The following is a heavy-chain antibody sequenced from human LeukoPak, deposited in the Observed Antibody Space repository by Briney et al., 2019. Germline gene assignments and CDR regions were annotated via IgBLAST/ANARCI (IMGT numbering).Heavy chain of an antibody. CDR2: INHSGST. V-gene: IGHV4-34*01. CDR1: GGSFSGYY. D-gene: IGHD2-15*01. CDR3: ARGCGVVVAATTATAFDY. Sequence: SETLTLTCAVYGGSFSGYYWSWTRQPPGKGLEWIGEINHSGSTNYNPSLKSRVTISVDTSKNRFSLKLSSVTAADTAVYYCARGCGVVVAATTATAFDYWGQGTLVTVSS. J-gene: IGHJ4*02.